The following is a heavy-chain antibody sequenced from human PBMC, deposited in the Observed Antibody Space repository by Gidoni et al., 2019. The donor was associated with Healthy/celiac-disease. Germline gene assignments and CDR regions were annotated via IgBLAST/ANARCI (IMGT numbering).Heavy chain of an antibody. V-gene: IGHV1-8*01. J-gene: IGHJ6*02. D-gene: IGHD2-15*01. CDR3: ARGYCSGGSCKQTDYYYGMDV. CDR2: MNPNSGNT. CDR1: GYTFTSSD. Sequence: QVQLVQSGAEVKKPGASVKVSCQASGYTFTSSDINWVRQATGQGLEWMGWMNPNSGNTGYAQKFQGRVTMTRNTSISTAYMELSSLRSEDTAVYYCARGYCSGGSCKQTDYYYGMDVWGQGTTVTVSS.